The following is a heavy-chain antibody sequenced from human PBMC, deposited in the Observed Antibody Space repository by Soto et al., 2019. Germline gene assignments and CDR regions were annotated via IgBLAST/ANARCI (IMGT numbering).Heavy chain of an antibody. CDR2: IYYSVST. CDR3: ASQYYYDSSGSQTFDY. J-gene: IGHJ4*02. D-gene: IGHD3-22*01. V-gene: IGHV4-59*01. CDR1: GGSISSYY. Sequence: PSETLSLTCTVSGGSISSYYWSWIRQPPGRGLEWIGYIYYSVSTNYNPSLKSRVTISVDTSKYQFSLKLSSVTAADTAVYYCASQYYYDSSGSQTFDYWGQGTQVTAPQ.